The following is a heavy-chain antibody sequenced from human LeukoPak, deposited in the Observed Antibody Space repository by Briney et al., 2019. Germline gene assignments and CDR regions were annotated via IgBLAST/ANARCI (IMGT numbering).Heavy chain of an antibody. V-gene: IGHV1-69*13. CDR1: GGTFSSYA. D-gene: IGHD1-26*01. J-gene: IGHJ4*02. CDR2: IIPIFGAA. Sequence: GASVKVSCKASGGTFSSYAISWVRQAPGQGLEWMGGIIPIFGAANYAQKFQGRVTITADESTSTAYMELISLRSEDTAVYYCARGRIVGAIPRYFDYWGQGTLVTVSS. CDR3: ARGRIVGAIPRYFDY.